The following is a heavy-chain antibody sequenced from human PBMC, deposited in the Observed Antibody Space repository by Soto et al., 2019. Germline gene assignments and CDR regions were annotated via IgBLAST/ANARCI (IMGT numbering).Heavy chain of an antibody. D-gene: IGHD4-17*01. CDR2: ISYHGNDK. CDR3: AKDLLHNTVTTCGS. V-gene: IGHV3-30*18. Sequence: QVQLVESGGGVVQPGRSLRLSCAASGFTFSSYGMHWVRQAPGKGLEWVAVISYHGNDKYYADSVKGRFTISRDNFKSTLYLQMSSLRAEDTAISVCAKDLLHNTVTTCGSWGQGTLVTVSS. J-gene: IGHJ5*02. CDR1: GFTFSSYG.